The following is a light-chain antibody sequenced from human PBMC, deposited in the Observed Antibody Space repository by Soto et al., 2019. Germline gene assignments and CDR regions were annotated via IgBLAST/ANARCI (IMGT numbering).Light chain of an antibody. Sequence: EIVLTQSPVTLSLSPGERATFSCRPSKRFRTYLAWYQVKPGQAPRLLIYDASRRASGVPARFSGSGSGTDFTLTISSLEPEDFALYYCQQRNTWPPITFGQGTRLEIK. J-gene: IGKJ5*01. CDR2: DAS. CDR3: QQRNTWPPIT. V-gene: IGKV3-11*01. CDR1: KRFRTY.